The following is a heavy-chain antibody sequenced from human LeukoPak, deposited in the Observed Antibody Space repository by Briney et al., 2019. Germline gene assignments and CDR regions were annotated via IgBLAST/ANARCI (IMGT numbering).Heavy chain of an antibody. Sequence: PSETLSLTCAVYGGSFSGYYWSWIRQPPGKGLEWIGEINHSGSTNYNPSLKSRVTITVDTSKNQFSLKLSSVTAADTAVYYCARGCLGLRYFDWLLKTPNWFDPWGQGTLVTVSS. CDR1: GGSFSGYY. CDR2: INHSGST. V-gene: IGHV4-34*01. J-gene: IGHJ5*02. D-gene: IGHD3-9*01. CDR3: ARGCLGLRYFDWLLKTPNWFDP.